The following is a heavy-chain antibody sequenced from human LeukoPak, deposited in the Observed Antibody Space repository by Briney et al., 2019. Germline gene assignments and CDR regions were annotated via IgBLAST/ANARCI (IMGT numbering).Heavy chain of an antibody. CDR2: LKQGGSEH. CDR3: AREGTLSGSGSWYYDS. CDR1: GFTFRNYW. J-gene: IGHJ4*02. Sequence: GGPLRLSCEGYGFTFRNYWMNWLPQAPGKGLEGVANLKQGGSEHYYVDSVKSRFSISGDHAKNSLYLQMNSLRAEYTAVYYCAREGTLSGSGSWYYDSWGQGTLVTASA. V-gene: IGHV3-7*05. D-gene: IGHD3-10*01.